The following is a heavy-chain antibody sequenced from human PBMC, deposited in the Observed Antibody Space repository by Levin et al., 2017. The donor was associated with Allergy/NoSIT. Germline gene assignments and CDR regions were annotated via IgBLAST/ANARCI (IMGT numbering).Heavy chain of an antibody. CDR3: ARARVVVVAATPGATSSKYHDAFDI. CDR2: IYSGGST. Sequence: TGGSLRLSCAASGFTVSSNYMSWVRQAPGKGLEWVSVIYSGGSTYYADSVKGRFTISRDNSKNTLYLQMNSLRAEDTAVYYCARARVVVVAATPGATSSKYHDAFDIWGQGTMVTVSS. V-gene: IGHV3-53*01. J-gene: IGHJ3*02. D-gene: IGHD2-15*01. CDR1: GFTVSSNY.